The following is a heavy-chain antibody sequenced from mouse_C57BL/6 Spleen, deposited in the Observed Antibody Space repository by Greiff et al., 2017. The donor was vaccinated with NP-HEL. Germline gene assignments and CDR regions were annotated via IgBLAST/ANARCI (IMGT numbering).Heavy chain of an antibody. D-gene: IGHD2-2*01. J-gene: IGHJ4*01. CDR1: GYAFSSSW. CDR2: IYPGDGDT. Sequence: QVQLQQSGPELVKPGASVKISCKASGYAFSSSWMNWVKQRPGKGLEWIGRIYPGDGDTNYNGKFKGKATLTADKSSSTAYMQLSSLTSEDSAVYFGARYYYGYEDYAMDYWGQGTSVTVSS. CDR3: ARYYYGYEDYAMDY. V-gene: IGHV1-82*01.